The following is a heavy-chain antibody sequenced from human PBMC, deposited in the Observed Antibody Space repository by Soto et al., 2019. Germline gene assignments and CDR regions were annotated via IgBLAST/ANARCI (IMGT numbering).Heavy chain of an antibody. D-gene: IGHD3-3*01. CDR3: ARHPTHYDFWSGYRYNYGMDV. V-gene: IGHV5-51*01. CDR1: GYSFTSYW. J-gene: IGHJ6*02. CDR2: IYPGDSDT. Sequence: GESLKISCKGSGYSFTSYWIGWVRQMPGKGLEWMGIIYPGDSDTRYSPSFQGQVTISADKSISTAYLQWRSLKASDTAMYYCARHPTHYDFWSGYRYNYGMDVWGQGTTVTVSS.